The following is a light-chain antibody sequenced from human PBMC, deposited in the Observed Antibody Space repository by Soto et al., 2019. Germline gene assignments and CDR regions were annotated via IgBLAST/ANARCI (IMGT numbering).Light chain of an antibody. CDR2: ATT. CDR3: QQSYSTPYT. CDR1: QSISSH. J-gene: IGKJ2*01. Sequence: DLQMTQSPVSLSASVGDRVTITCRASQSISSHLNWYQQKPGKAPKLLIYATTSLQSGVPSRFSGSGTGTDFTLTISSLQPEDFATYYCQQSYSTPYTFAQGTKLEIK. V-gene: IGKV1-39*01.